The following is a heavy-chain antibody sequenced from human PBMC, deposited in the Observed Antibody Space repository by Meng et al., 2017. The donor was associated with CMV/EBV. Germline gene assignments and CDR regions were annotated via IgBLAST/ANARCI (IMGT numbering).Heavy chain of an antibody. Sequence: GESLKISCAASGFTFSSYAMHWVRQAPGKGLEWVAVISYDGSNKYYADSVKGRFTISRDNSKNTLYLQMNRLRAEDTAVYYCARATPRITGTTGFDPWGQGTLVTVSS. J-gene: IGHJ5*02. CDR1: GFTFSSYA. D-gene: IGHD1-7*01. CDR3: ARATPRITGTTGFDP. V-gene: IGHV3-30-3*01. CDR2: ISYDGSNK.